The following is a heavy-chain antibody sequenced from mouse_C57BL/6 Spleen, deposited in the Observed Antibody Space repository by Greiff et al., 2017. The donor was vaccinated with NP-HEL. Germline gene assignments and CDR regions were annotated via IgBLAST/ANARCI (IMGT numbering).Heavy chain of an antibody. J-gene: IGHJ3*01. V-gene: IGHV1-82*01. CDR2: IYPGDGDT. CDR3: ARGWDEDYAY. Sequence: QVQLQQSGPELVKPGASVKISCKASGYAFSSSWMNWVKQRPGKGLEWIGRIYPGDGDTNYNGKFKGKATLTADKSSSTAYMQLSSLTSEDSAVYFCARGWDEDYAYWGQGTLVTVSA. D-gene: IGHD4-1*01. CDR1: GYAFSSSW.